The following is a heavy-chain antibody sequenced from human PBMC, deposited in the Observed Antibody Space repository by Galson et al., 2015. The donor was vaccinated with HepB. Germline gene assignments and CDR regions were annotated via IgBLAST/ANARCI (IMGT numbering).Heavy chain of an antibody. D-gene: IGHD4-17*01. V-gene: IGHV3-53*04. Sequence: LRLSCAASGFTVSSNYMSWVRQAPGKGLEWVSVIYSGGSTYYADSVKGRFTTSRHNSKNTLYLQMNSLRAEDTAVYYCASLYDYGDYFDYWGQGTLVTVSS. J-gene: IGHJ4*02. CDR2: IYSGGST. CDR3: ASLYDYGDYFDY. CDR1: GFTVSSNY.